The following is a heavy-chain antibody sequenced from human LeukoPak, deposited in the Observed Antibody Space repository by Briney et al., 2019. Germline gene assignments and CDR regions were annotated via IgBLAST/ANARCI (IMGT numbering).Heavy chain of an antibody. CDR2: ISSTGGTI. J-gene: IGHJ4*02. V-gene: IGHV3-48*02. CDR1: GFTFNLFG. Sequence: GGSLRLSCAASGFTFNLFGMTWVRQAPGKGLEWLSYISSTGGTIYYADSVKGRLTVSRDNAKNSLYLQMNSLRDEDTAVYYCARDPGYSSGPRGYWGQGALVTVSS. D-gene: IGHD6-19*01. CDR3: ARDPGYSSGPRGY.